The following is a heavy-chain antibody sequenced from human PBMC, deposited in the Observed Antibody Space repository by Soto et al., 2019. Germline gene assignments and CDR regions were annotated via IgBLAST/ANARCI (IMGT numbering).Heavy chain of an antibody. CDR2: IYPGDSDT. J-gene: IGHJ4*02. CDR3: ARQDGAAHCYFDH. CDR1: GYSFTVYW. V-gene: IGHV5-51*01. D-gene: IGHD2-15*01. Sequence: GESLKISCGGSGYSFTVYWIAWVRQMPGKGLEWMGIIYPGDSDTRYSPSFQGQVTISADKSISTVYLQWSSLKASDTAIYYCARQDGAAHCYFDHWGQGTLVTVSS.